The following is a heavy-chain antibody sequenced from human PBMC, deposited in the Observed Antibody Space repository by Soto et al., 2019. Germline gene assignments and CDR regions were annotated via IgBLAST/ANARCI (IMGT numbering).Heavy chain of an antibody. D-gene: IGHD1-1*01. V-gene: IGHV4-31*03. CDR1: GGSISTGGYY. J-gene: IGHJ4*02. CDR3: ARISRDAYNWIFDY. Sequence: SETLSLTCTVSGGSISTGGYYWSWIRQHPGKGLEWIGYIYYSGSTYSNPSLKSRVTISVDTSKNQFSLKLSSVTAADTAVYFCARISRDAYNWIFDYWGQGTLVTVSS. CDR2: IYYSGST.